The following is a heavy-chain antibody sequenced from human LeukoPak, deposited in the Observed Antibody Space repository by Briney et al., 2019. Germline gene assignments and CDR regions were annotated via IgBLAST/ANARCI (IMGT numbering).Heavy chain of an antibody. CDR3: AKDQWGMATIYGEYDY. J-gene: IGHJ4*02. CDR1: GFTFSSYS. Sequence: PGGSLRLSCAASGFTFSSYSMNWVRQAPGKGLEWVSAISGSGGSTYYADSVKGRFTISRDNSKNTLYLQMNSLRAEDTAVYYCAKDQWGMATIYGEYDYWGQGTLVTVSS. CDR2: ISGSGGST. D-gene: IGHD5-24*01. V-gene: IGHV3-23*01.